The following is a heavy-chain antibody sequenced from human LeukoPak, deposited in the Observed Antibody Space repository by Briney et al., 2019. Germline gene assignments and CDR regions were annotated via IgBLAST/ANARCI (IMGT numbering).Heavy chain of an antibody. J-gene: IGHJ4*02. CDR3: AKDLAESAWYPLDY. CDR2: ISSSSSYI. V-gene: IGHV3-21*04. D-gene: IGHD6-13*01. Sequence: GGSLRLSCAASGFTFSSYSMNWVRQAPGKGLEWVSSISSSSSYIYYADSVKGRFTISRDNAKNSLYLQMNSLRAEDTAVYYCAKDLAESAWYPLDYWGQGILVTVSS. CDR1: GFTFSSYS.